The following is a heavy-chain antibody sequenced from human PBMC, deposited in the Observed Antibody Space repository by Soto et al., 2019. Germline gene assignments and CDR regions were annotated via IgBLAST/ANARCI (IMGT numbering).Heavy chain of an antibody. CDR3: ARWVADAWFDP. CDR2: IYYSGST. CDR1: GGSISSYY. D-gene: IGHD2-15*01. J-gene: IGHJ5*02. V-gene: IGHV4-59*01. Sequence: SXTLSLTCTVSGGSISSYYWSWIRQPPVKGLEWIGYIYYSGSTNYNPPLKSRVTISVDTSKNQFSLKLSSVTAADTAVYYCARWVADAWFDPWGQGTLVTVSS.